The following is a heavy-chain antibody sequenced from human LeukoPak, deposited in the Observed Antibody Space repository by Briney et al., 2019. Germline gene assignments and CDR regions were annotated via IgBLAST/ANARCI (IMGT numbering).Heavy chain of an antibody. CDR1: GTSISSHY. D-gene: IGHD6-19*01. J-gene: IGHJ4*02. CDR2: IGYVHNSGST. CDR3: ARAFSSGWYPYSIGGLWFDY. V-gene: IGHV4-59*11. Sequence: SETLSLTCTVSGTSISSHYWSWLRQTPGKGLEWIGYIGYVHNSGSTNYSPSLKSRVTISVDTSKNQFSLKLSSVTAADTAVYYCARAFSSGWYPYSIGGLWFDYWGQGTLVTVSS.